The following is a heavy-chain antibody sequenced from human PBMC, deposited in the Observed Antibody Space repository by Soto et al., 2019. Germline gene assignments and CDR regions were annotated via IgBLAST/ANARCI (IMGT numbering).Heavy chain of an antibody. V-gene: IGHV3-74*01. Sequence: XESLRLACSVSGFTFSAYCMHWVRQVPGKGLTWVSRISDDGSTATYADSVKGRFVISRDNAKNSLYLEMNTLRADDSGLYYCATGPTVSSTGTGAHWGRGTLVTVSS. D-gene: IGHD1-1*01. CDR3: ATGPTVSSTGTGAH. J-gene: IGHJ4*02. CDR2: ISDDGSTA. CDR1: GFTFSAYC.